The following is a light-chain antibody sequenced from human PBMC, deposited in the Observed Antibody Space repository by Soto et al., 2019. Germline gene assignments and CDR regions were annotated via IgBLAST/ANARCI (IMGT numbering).Light chain of an antibody. CDR3: QQYGSSPPT. V-gene: IGKV3-20*01. CDR1: QSVSSSY. CDR2: GAS. J-gene: IGKJ1*01. Sequence: EIVLTQSPGTLSLSPGERATLSCRASQSVSSSYLAWYQQKPGQAPRLLIYGASNRATGIPDRFSGSGSGRDFTLTVSRLEPEDFAVYYCQQYGSSPPTFGQGTKVDIK.